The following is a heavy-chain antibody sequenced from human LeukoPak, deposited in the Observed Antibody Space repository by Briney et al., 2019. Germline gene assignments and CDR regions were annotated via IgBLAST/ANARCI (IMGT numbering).Heavy chain of an antibody. J-gene: IGHJ6*02. CDR2: ISGSGGST. CDR3: AKARLAVADYYYGMDV. D-gene: IGHD6-19*01. CDR1: GFTFSSYA. V-gene: IGHV3-23*01. Sequence: GGSLRLSCAASGFTFSSYAMSWVRQAPGKGLEWVSAISGSGGSTYYAGSVKGRFTISRDNSRNTLYLQMNSLRAEDTAVYYCAKARLAVADYYYGMDVWGQGTTVTVSS.